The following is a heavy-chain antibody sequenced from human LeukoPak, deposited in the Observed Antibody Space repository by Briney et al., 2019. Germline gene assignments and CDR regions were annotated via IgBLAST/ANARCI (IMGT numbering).Heavy chain of an antibody. CDR1: GFIFSDYY. V-gene: IGHV3-11*01. Sequence: GGSLRLSCAASGFIFSDYYMSWVRQAPGKGLEWVSLISSDGTTIYYADSVKGRFTISRDNARNSVSLQMNSLRAEDTAVYYCAKDRGQQLGPYYYYGMDVWGQGTTVTVSS. CDR2: ISSDGTTI. J-gene: IGHJ6*02. D-gene: IGHD6-13*01. CDR3: AKDRGQQLGPYYYYGMDV.